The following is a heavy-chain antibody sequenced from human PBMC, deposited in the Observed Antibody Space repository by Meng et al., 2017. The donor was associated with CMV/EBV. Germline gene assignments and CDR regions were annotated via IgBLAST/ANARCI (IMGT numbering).Heavy chain of an antibody. CDR1: RFTLSNYG. CDR3: ARWTGWFDP. J-gene: IGHJ5*02. Sequence: LRLACAASRFTLSNYGMHWVRQAPGKGLEWLALISHEGSEDYYADSVKGRFTMSRDNSKNTVHLQMNSLRPDDTAVYYCARWTGWFDPWGQGTLVTVSS. V-gene: IGHV3-30*03. CDR2: ISHEGSED. D-gene: IGHD3/OR15-3a*01.